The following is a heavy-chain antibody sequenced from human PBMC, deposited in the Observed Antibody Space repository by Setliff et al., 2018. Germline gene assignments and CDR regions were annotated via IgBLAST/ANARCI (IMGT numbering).Heavy chain of an antibody. CDR1: GDSISRYY. V-gene: IGHV4-59*01. J-gene: IGHJ4*01. D-gene: IGHD6-19*01. CDR3: ARDQYTSGWYGPPESYFDC. Sequence: LSLTCTVSGDSISRYYWSWIRQPPGKGLEWIGYIQNGGNTKYNTSLGSRITMSVDTAKSQFSLKLSSVTAADTAVYYCARDQYTSGWYGPPESYFDCWGLGILVTVSS. CDR2: IQNGGNT.